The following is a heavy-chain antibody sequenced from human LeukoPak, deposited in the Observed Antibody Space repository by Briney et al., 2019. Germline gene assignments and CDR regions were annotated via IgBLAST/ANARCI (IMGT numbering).Heavy chain of an antibody. CDR1: GGSINSGGYY. V-gene: IGHV4-30-2*01. J-gene: IGHJ4*02. D-gene: IGHD3-22*01. Sequence: PSQTLSLTCTVSGGSINSGGYYWSWIRQPPGKGLEWIGYISHSGYTYYNPSLRSRVTISVDRSKNQFSLNLSSMTAADTAVYYCARGMDTSGYYYALYYFAYWGQGTLVTVSS. CDR2: ISHSGYT. CDR3: ARGMDTSGYYYALYYFAY.